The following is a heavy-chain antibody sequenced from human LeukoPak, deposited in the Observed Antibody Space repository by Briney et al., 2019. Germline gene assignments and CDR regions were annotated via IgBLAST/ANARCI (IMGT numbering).Heavy chain of an antibody. CDR1: GFTFSSYG. CDR2: ISYDGSNK. J-gene: IGHJ3*02. CDR3: AKDHDIVVVPAVMGAFDI. V-gene: IGHV3-30*18. Sequence: GGSLRLSCAASGFTFSSYGMHWVRQAPGKGLEWVAVISYDGSNKYYADSVKGRFTISRDNSKNTLYLQMNSLRAEDTAVYYCAKDHDIVVVPAVMGAFDIWGQGTMVTVSS. D-gene: IGHD2-2*01.